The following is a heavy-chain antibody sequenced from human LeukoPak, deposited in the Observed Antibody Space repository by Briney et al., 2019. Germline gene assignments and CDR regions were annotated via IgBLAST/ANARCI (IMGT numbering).Heavy chain of an antibody. Sequence: SETLSLTCAVYVGSFSGYYWSWIRQPPGKGLEWIGEINHSGSTNYNPSLKSRVTISVDTSKNQFSLKLSSVTAAGTAVYYCARGRVVRGVMAYWGQGTLVTVSS. CDR2: INHSGST. CDR1: VGSFSGYY. V-gene: IGHV4-34*01. D-gene: IGHD3-10*01. CDR3: ARGRVVRGVMAY. J-gene: IGHJ4*02.